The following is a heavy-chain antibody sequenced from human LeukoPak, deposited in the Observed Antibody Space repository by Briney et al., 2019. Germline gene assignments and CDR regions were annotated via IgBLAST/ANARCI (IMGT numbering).Heavy chain of an antibody. Sequence: PGGSLRLSCAASGFTFSSYGMSWVRQAPGKGLEWVSSISSSSSYIYYADSVKGRFTISRDNAKNSLYLQMNSLRAEDTAVYYCARVDIVVVPAAINYYMDVWGKGTTVTVSS. V-gene: IGHV3-21*01. CDR1: GFTFSSYG. CDR2: ISSSSSYI. J-gene: IGHJ6*03. CDR3: ARVDIVVVPAAINYYMDV. D-gene: IGHD2-2*03.